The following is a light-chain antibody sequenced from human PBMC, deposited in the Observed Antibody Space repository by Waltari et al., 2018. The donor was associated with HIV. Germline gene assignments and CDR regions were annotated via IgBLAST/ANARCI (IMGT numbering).Light chain of an antibody. V-gene: IGKV1-5*03. CDR2: KAS. CDR1: QNIRTW. CDR3: QQYTSYP. Sequence: DIQMTQSPSTLSASVGDRVTITCRASQNIRTWLAWYQQKPGKAPKLLIYKASSLESGVPSRFSGSGSGTEFTLTITSLQPDDFATYYCQQYTSYPFGQGTKVETK. J-gene: IGKJ2*01.